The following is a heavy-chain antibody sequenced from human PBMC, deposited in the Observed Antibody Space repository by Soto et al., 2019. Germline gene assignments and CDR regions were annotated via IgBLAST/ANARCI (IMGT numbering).Heavy chain of an antibody. D-gene: IGHD6-19*01. CDR1: GGSISSSSYY. CDR2: IYYSGST. V-gene: IGHV4-39*01. CDR3: AGQRQWLVRGYYYYMDV. Sequence: SETLSLTCTVSGGSISSSSYYWGWIRQPPGKGLEWIGSIYYSGSTYYNPSLKSRVTISVDTSKNQFSLKLSSVTAADTAVYYCAGQRQWLVRGYYYYMDVWGKGTTVTVSS. J-gene: IGHJ6*03.